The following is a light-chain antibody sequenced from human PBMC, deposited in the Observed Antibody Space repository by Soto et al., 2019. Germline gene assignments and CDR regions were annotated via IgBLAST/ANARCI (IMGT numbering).Light chain of an antibody. CDR3: TSYTTSSTLV. CDR2: EVS. CDR1: SSDVGIYNY. V-gene: IGLV2-14*01. J-gene: IGLJ1*01. Sequence: QSVLTQPASVSESPGQSITIPCTGTSSDVGIYNYVSWYQQHPGKAPKLLIYEVSSRPSGVSYRFSGSKSGNTASLTISGLQAEDEADYYCTSYTTSSTLVFGTGTKLTVL.